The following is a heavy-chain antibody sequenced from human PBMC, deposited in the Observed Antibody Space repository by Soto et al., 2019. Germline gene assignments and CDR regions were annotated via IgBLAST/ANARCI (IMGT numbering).Heavy chain of an antibody. CDR3: ARGGVSTRTFDY. J-gene: IGHJ4*02. D-gene: IGHD3-3*01. Sequence: PGESLKISCKGSGYNFAGYWIAWVRQMPGKGLELIGIIYPSDSDTRYRPSFQGQVTISADKSISSAYLQWSSLRASDTAMYYCARGGVSTRTFDYWGQGXPVTVSS. V-gene: IGHV5-51*01. CDR1: GYNFAGYW. CDR2: IYPSDSDT.